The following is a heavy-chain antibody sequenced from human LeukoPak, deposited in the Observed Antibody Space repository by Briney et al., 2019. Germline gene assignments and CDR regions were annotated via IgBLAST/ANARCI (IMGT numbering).Heavy chain of an antibody. CDR2: IHTGGST. CDR1: GFSVSNNY. J-gene: IGHJ4*02. Sequence: GGSLRLSCAASGFSVSNNYMSWVRQAPGRGLEWVSVIHTGGSTYYADSVKGRFTISRHDSKNTLYLQMNNLRTEDTAGYYCARDRPGGGELDFDHWGQGTLVTVSS. D-gene: IGHD3-10*01. CDR3: ARDRPGGGELDFDH. V-gene: IGHV3-53*04.